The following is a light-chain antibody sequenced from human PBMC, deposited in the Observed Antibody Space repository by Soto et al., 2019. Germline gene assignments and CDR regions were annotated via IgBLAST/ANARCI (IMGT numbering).Light chain of an antibody. V-gene: IGKV3-11*01. CDR2: DSS. J-gene: IGKJ2*01. CDR1: QTVSSF. CDR3: QQYGSSPYT. Sequence: VLTQSPATLSLSPGERATLSCRASQTVSSFLAWYQQKPGQAPRLLIHDSSDRATGIPARFSGSGSGTDFTLTISSLEPEDVAVYYCQQYGSSPYTFGQGTKLEIK.